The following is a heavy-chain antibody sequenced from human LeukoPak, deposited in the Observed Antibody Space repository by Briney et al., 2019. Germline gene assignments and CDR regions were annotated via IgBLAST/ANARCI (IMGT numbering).Heavy chain of an antibody. CDR2: IYYSGST. J-gene: IGHJ4*02. CDR1: GGSISSSSYY. D-gene: IGHD6-6*01. CDR3: AQISSNSLTIDY. Sequence: SETLSLTCTVSGGSISSSSYYWGWIRQPPGKGLEWIGSIYYSGSTYYNPSLKSRVTISVDTSKNQFSLKLSSVTAADTAVHYCAQISSNSLTIDYWGQGTLVTVSS. V-gene: IGHV4-39*07.